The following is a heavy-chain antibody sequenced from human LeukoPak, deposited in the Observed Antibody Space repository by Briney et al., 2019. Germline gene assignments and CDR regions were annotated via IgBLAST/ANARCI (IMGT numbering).Heavy chain of an antibody. J-gene: IGHJ5*02. Sequence: SETLSLTCTVSGGSISSSSYYWGWIRQPPGKGLEWIGSIYYSGSTYYNPSLKSRVTISVDTSKNQFSLKLSSVTAADTAVYYCATYYDSSGYYPNWFDPWGQGTLVTVSS. CDR2: IYYSGST. V-gene: IGHV4-39*01. CDR1: GGSISSSSYY. CDR3: ATYYDSSGYYPNWFDP. D-gene: IGHD3-22*01.